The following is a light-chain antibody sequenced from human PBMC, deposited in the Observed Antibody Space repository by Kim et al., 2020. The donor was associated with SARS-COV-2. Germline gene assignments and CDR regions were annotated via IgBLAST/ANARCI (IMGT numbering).Light chain of an antibody. Sequence: ASVGDRVTITCRASQSISSNFNWYQQKSGKAPKLLIHSVSSLQSGVPSRFSGGGSGTEFTLTINSLQPEDFATYYCQQTYSVPLTFGQGTKVHIK. CDR2: SVS. J-gene: IGKJ1*01. CDR3: QQTYSVPLT. CDR1: QSISSN. V-gene: IGKV1-39*01.